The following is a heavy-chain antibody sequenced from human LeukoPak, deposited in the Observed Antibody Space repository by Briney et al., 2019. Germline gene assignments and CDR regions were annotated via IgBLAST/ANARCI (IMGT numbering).Heavy chain of an antibody. Sequence: GGSLRLSCAASGFTFSSYWMSWVRQAPGKGLEWVANIKQDGSEKYYVDSVRGRFTISRDNAKNSLYLQMNSLRSEDTAVYYCARDYYGSGRYFDYWGQGTLVTVSS. CDR1: GFTFSSYW. J-gene: IGHJ4*02. CDR3: ARDYYGSGRYFDY. D-gene: IGHD3-10*01. CDR2: IKQDGSEK. V-gene: IGHV3-7*03.